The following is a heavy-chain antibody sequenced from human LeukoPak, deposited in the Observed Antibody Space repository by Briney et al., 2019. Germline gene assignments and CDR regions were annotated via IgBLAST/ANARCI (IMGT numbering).Heavy chain of an antibody. D-gene: IGHD3-22*01. J-gene: IGHJ4*02. CDR3: AREAPYYYDSSGYFDY. CDR2: ISDDGSNK. V-gene: IGHV3-30-3*01. CDR1: GFTFRSYA. Sequence: GRSLRLSCAASGFTFRSYAMHWVRQAPGKGLEWVAVISDDGSNKYNADSVKARFTISRDNYKNTLYLQMNSLRAEDTAVYYCAREAPYYYDSSGYFDYWGQGTLVTVSS.